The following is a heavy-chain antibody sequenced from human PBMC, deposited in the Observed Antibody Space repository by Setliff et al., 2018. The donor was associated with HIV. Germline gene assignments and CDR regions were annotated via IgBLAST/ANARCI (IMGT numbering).Heavy chain of an antibody. J-gene: IGHJ4*02. CDR2: IIHSGGT. V-gene: IGHV4-34*01. Sequence: LSLTCAVYGGSFSGYYWTWIRQPPGRGLEWVGEIIHSGGTNYNRSLKSRVTISVDTSKNQFSLNLSSVTAADTAVYYCARGGLGVVGAIDYWSQGTLVTVSS. D-gene: IGHD2-15*01. CDR1: GGSFSGYY. CDR3: ARGGLGVVGAIDY.